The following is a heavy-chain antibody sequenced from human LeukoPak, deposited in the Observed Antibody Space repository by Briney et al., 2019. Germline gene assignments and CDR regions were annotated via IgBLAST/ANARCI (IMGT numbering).Heavy chain of an antibody. J-gene: IGHJ4*02. D-gene: IGHD3-10*01. CDR3: VRVRNYGSGSFYTFDY. Sequence: GGSLRLSCAASGSTFSGFSFSDYYMSWIRQAPGEGLELVSYISGGGSTIYYADSVKGRFTISRDNAQNSLYLQMNRLRAEDTAVYYCVRVRNYGSGSFYTFDYWGQGTLVTVSS. CDR1: GSTFSGFSFSDYY. V-gene: IGHV3-11*01. CDR2: ISGGGSTI.